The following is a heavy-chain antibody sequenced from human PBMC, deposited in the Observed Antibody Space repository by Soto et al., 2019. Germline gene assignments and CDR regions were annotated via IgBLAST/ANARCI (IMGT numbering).Heavy chain of an antibody. CDR3: ARDGSTSCYSYDYHGMDV. CDR1: GFTFRTYW. D-gene: IGHD5-18*01. CDR2: INQDGSEK. J-gene: IGHJ6*02. Sequence: EVQLVESGGGLAQPGGYLRLSCGASGFTFRTYWLSWVRQVPGKGLEWVANINQDGSEKNYVGSVRGRFTISRDNAKNSLHLQMSSLRAEDTALYYCARDGSTSCYSYDYHGMDVWGQGTTVTVSS. V-gene: IGHV3-7*05.